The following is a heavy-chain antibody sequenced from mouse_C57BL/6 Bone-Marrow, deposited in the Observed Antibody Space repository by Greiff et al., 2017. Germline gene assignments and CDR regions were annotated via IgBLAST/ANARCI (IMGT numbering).Heavy chain of an antibody. J-gene: IGHJ4*01. CDR3: ARGYDAMDY. CDR1: GFNFKNTY. Sequence: EVQLQQSVAELVRPGASVKLSCTASGFNFKNTYMHWVKQRPEQGLEWIGRIDPANGNTKYDPKFQGKATITADTSSNTAYLQLSSLTSEDTAFYYCARGYDAMDYWGQGTSVTVSS. CDR2: IDPANGNT. V-gene: IGHV14-3*01.